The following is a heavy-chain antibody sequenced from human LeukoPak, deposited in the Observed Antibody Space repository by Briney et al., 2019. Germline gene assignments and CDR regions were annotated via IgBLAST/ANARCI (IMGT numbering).Heavy chain of an antibody. J-gene: IGHJ4*02. CDR1: GYSFTSYW. CDR2: IYPGDSDT. V-gene: IGHV5-51*01. CDR3: TRSPDIDILTGYSRYYFDY. D-gene: IGHD3-9*01. Sequence: ESLKISCKGSGYSFTSYWIGWVRQMPGKGLEWMGIIYPGDSDTRYSPSFQGQVTISADKSISTAYLQWNSLKASDTAIYYCTRSPDIDILTGYSRYYFDYWGQGTLVTVSS.